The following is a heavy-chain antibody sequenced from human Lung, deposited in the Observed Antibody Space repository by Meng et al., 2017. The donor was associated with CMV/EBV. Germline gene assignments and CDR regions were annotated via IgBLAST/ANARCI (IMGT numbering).Heavy chain of an antibody. D-gene: IGHD2-2*01. CDR3: ARGTGYCSSTSCWGPDDPSYNFDD. CDR2: IIPILGIA. CDR1: GGTFSSYA. J-gene: IGHJ4*02. V-gene: IGHV1-69*10. Sequence: SXXVSXXASGGTFSSYAISWVRQAPGQGLEWMGGIIPILGIANYAQKFQGRVTITADKSTSTAYMELSSLRSEDTAVYYCARGTGYCSSTSCWGPDDPSYNFDDXGQGXLVTVSS.